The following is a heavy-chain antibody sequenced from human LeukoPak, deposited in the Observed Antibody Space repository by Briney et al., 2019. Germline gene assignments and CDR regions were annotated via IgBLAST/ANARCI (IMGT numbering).Heavy chain of an antibody. Sequence: SETLSLTCTVSGGSISSYYWSWIRQPAGKGLEWIGRIYTSGSTNYNPSLKSRVTMSVDTSKNQFSLKQNSVTAADTAVYYCARGRSIVATITFDYWGQGTLVTVSS. D-gene: IGHD5-12*01. CDR3: ARGRSIVATITFDY. CDR2: IYTSGST. J-gene: IGHJ4*02. V-gene: IGHV4-4*07. CDR1: GGSISSYY.